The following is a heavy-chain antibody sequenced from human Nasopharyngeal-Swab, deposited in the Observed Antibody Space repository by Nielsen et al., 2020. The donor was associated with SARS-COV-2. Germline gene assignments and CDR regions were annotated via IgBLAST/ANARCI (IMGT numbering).Heavy chain of an antibody. CDR1: GFTVSSNY. CDR3: ARDLDSGSYPY. J-gene: IGHJ4*02. CDR2: IYSGGCT. V-gene: IGHV3-53*04. Sequence: LSLTCAASGFTVSSNYMSWVRQAPGKGLEWVSVIYSGGCTYYADSVKGRFTISRHNSKNTLYLQMNSLRAEDTAVYYCARDLDSGSYPYWGQGTLVTVSS. D-gene: IGHD1-26*01.